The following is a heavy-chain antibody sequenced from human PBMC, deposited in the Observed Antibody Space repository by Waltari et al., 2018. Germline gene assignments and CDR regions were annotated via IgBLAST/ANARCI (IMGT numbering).Heavy chain of an antibody. V-gene: IGHV4-39*01. D-gene: IGHD2-2*01. J-gene: IGHJ4*02. CDR1: GGSISSSSYY. CDR2: IYYSGST. CDR3: ARQGSIVVVPAAQLDY. Sequence: QLQLQESGPGLVKPSETLSLTCTVSGGSISSSSYYWGWIREPPGQGLEWIGSIYYSGSTYYNPSLKSRVTISVDTSKNQFSLKLSSVTAADTAVYYCARQGSIVVVPAAQLDYWGQGILVTVSS.